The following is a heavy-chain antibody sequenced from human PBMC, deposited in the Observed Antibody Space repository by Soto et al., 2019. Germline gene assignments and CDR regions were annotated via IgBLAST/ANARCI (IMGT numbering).Heavy chain of an antibody. CDR1: GGPFSSYA. V-gene: IGHV1-69*13. CDR2: IIPIFGTA. CDR3: ARLLTRSPSDPGIRAFEI. D-gene: IGHD1-20*01. J-gene: IGHJ3*02. Sequence: GASVKVSCKASGGPFSSYAISWVRQAPGQGLEWMGGIIPIFGTANYAQKFQGRVTITADESTSTAYMELSSLRSEDTAVYYCARLLTRSPSDPGIRAFEIWGQGTMVTVSS.